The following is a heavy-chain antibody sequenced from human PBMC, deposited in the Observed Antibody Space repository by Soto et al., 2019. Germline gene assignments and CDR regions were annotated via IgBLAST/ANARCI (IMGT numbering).Heavy chain of an antibody. D-gene: IGHD3-3*01. CDR3: GSRYDFWSGYYEYYYYGMDV. CDR1: GYSFTSYW. V-gene: IGHV5-51*01. J-gene: IGHJ6*02. Sequence: GESLKISCKGSGYSFTSYWIGWVRQMPGKGLEWMGIIYPGDSDTRYSPSFQGQVTISADKSISTAYLQWSSLKASDTAMYYCGSRYDFWSGYYEYYYYGMDVWGQGTTVTVSS. CDR2: IYPGDSDT.